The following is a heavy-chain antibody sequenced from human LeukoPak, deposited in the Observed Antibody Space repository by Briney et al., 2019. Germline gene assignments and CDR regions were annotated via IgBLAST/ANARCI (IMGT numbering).Heavy chain of an antibody. D-gene: IGHD6-13*01. J-gene: IGHJ3*02. Sequence: GSLRLSCAASGFTFSSYAMSWVRPAPGKGLEWISAISGGGGSIYYADSVKGRFTISRDNSKNTLYLQMNSLRAEDTAVYYCAKSRSWYDAFDIWGQGTMVTVSS. CDR2: ISGGGGSI. CDR1: GFTFSSYA. CDR3: AKSRSWYDAFDI. V-gene: IGHV3-23*01.